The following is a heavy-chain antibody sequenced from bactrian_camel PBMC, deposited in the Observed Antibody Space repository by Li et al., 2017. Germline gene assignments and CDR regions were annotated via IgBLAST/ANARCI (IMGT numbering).Heavy chain of an antibody. CDR3: AAGAVQGGYCRPFNF. CDR2: ITSGGSST. CDR1: GYSEETVSSQC. D-gene: IGHD2*01. V-gene: IGHV3S1*01. Sequence: HVQLVESGGGSVQPGGSLRLSCKVSGYSEETVSSQCMGWFRQGLEKEREGVATITSGGSSTFYADSVKGRFTISQDNAKKIVYLQMNSLKPEDTAMYYCAAGAVQGGYCRPFNFWGQGTQVTVS. J-gene: IGHJ4*01.